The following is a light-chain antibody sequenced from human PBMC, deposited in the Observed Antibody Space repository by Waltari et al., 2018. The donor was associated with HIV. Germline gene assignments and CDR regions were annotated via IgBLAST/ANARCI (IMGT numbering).Light chain of an antibody. Sequence: QSALTQPAAVSGSPGQSITFSCTGTGSDVGAYNLVSWYQQHPDKAHKLAMYGVTQRPSGVSDRVSGSKSGNMAYLTISWLQADDEADYFCSSFATTATPVLFGGGTKLTVL. J-gene: IGLJ2*01. CDR1: GSDVGAYNL. CDR3: SSFATTATPVL. V-gene: IGLV2-23*02. CDR2: GVT.